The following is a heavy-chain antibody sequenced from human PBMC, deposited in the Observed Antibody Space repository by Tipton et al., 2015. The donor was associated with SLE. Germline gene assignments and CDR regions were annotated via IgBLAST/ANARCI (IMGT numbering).Heavy chain of an antibody. Sequence: SLRLSCAASGFTFNKYGIQWIRQAPGKGLEYVSAISSSGNRYYADSVKGRFTISRDNPKNTLDLPMGSLRAEDTAVYYCARDGLRGIGKFFDYWGQGTLVTVSS. CDR1: GFTFNKYG. D-gene: IGHD3/OR15-3a*01. V-gene: IGHV3-64*02. CDR3: ARDGLRGIGKFFDY. CDR2: ISSSGNR. J-gene: IGHJ4*02.